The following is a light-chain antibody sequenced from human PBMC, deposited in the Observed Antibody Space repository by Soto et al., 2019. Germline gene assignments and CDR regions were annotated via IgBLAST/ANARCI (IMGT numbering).Light chain of an antibody. J-gene: IGKJ4*01. CDR2: GAS. CDR3: QQSYSTPLT. Sequence: DIQMTQSPSSLSASVGDGVTITCRASQSIYNXLNWYQQKPGKAPKLLIYGASSLQSGVPSRFSGSGSGTDFTLTISSLQPEDFAIYYCQQSYSTPLTFGGGTRVEIK. CDR1: QSIYNX. V-gene: IGKV1-39*01.